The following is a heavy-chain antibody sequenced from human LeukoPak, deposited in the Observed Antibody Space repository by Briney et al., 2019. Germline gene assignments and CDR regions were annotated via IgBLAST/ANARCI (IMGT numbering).Heavy chain of an antibody. CDR2: FDYPGSP. D-gene: IGHD1-26*01. CDR3: ARIYSGVYREIDY. Sequence: SETLSLTRSVTAAPVRKCYWAWIRQSPGKGLEWLGFFDYPGSPKYNPSLKSRVTMSVHTSKNEFSLRLNSATAADTAVYFFARIYSGVYREIDYWGQGALVTVSS. V-gene: IGHV4-59*02. J-gene: IGHJ4*02. CDR1: AAPVRKCY.